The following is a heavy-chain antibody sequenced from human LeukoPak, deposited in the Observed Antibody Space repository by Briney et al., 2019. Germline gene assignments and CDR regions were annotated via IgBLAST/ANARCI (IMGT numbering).Heavy chain of an antibody. V-gene: IGHV3-20*04. CDR1: GFTFDDYG. Sequence: GSLRLSCAASGFTFDDYGMSWVRQAPGKGLEWVSGINWNGGATGYADSVKGRFTISRDNAKNSLFLQMNSLRAEDTALYYCATRSRGYSYGGFDYWGQGTLVTVSS. J-gene: IGHJ4*02. CDR2: INWNGGAT. D-gene: IGHD5-18*01. CDR3: ATRSRGYSYGGFDY.